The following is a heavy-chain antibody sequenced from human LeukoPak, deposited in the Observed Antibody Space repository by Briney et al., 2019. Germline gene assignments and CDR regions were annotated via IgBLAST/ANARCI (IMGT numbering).Heavy chain of an antibody. Sequence: GGSLRLSWAASGXTVSSNYVSWVRQAPGKGLEWVSVIYSGGSTYYADSVKGRFTISRDNSKNTLYLQMNSLRVEDTAVYYCARVSFRYYFDYWGQGTLVTVSS. V-gene: IGHV3-53*01. J-gene: IGHJ4*02. CDR2: IYSGGST. CDR3: ARVSFRYYFDY. D-gene: IGHD2-21*01. CDR1: GXTVSSNY.